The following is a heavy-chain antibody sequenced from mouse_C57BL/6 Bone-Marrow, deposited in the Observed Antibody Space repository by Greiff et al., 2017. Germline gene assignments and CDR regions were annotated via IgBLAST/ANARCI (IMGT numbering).Heavy chain of an antibody. D-gene: IGHD2-14*01. V-gene: IGHV5-17*01. Sequence: EVQLVESGGGLVKPGGSLKLSCAASGYTFSDYGMHWVRQAPEKGLEWVADISSGSSTTYYAVTVKGRFTISRDNAKNTLFLQRPSLRSEDTAMYCCARGDYKCEGALFAYWGQGTLVTVSA. J-gene: IGHJ3*01. CDR2: ISSGSSTT. CDR1: GYTFSDYG. CDR3: ARGDYKCEGALFAY.